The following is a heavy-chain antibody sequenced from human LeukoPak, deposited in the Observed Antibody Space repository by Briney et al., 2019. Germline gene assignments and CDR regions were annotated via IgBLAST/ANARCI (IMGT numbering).Heavy chain of an antibody. J-gene: IGHJ4*02. Sequence: PSETLSLTCTVSGGSISSYYWSWIRQPPGKGLEWIGYIYYNGSTNYNPSLKSRVTISVDTSKNQFSLKLSSVTAADTAVYYCARLNSGSYLNLDYWGQGTLVTVSS. CDR2: IYYNGST. CDR1: GGSISSYY. V-gene: IGHV4-59*01. CDR3: ARLNSGSYLNLDY. D-gene: IGHD1-26*01.